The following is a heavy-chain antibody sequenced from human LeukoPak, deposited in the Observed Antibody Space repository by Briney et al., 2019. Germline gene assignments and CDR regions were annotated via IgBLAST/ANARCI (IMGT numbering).Heavy chain of an antibody. CDR2: VSHTGST. V-gene: IGHV4-34*01. D-gene: IGHD5-24*01. CDR1: GGSFSGYY. CDR3: ARGMATTLFDY. J-gene: IGHJ4*02. Sequence: SETLSLTCAVYGGSFSGYYWSWIRQPPGKGLEWIGRVSHTGSTDYNPSLRSRVIVSVDTSKDQFSLKLSSVTAADTAVYYCARGMATTLFDYWGQGTLVTVSS.